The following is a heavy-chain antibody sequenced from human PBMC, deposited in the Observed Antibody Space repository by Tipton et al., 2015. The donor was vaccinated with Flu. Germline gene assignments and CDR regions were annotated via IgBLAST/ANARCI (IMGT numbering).Heavy chain of an antibody. V-gene: IGHV1-18*01. J-gene: IGHJ4*02. D-gene: IGHD3-22*01. CDR3: VRDHSGSTGNLDG. CDR2: ISVYSGKA. Sequence: QLVQSGAEVKEPGASVKVSCRTSGYTFHNYGFSWVRQAPGQGLEWMGRISVYSGKADYTQTFQRRVNMTTDTSTSTAYMELSSLTSDDTAVYFWVRDHSGSTGNLDGWGQGTLVVVSS. CDR1: GYTFHNYG.